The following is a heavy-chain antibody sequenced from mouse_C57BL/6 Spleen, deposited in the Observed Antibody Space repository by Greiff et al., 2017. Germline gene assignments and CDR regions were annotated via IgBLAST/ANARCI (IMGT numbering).Heavy chain of an antibody. Sequence: QVQLQQSGAELAKPGASVKLSCKASGYTFTSYWMNWVKQRPGQGLEWIGYITPSSGYTKYTQKFKDKATLTADKSTSTAYMQLSSLTYDIYAVDYDASHYDDDGGFAYWGQGTLVTVSA. V-gene: IGHV1-7*01. CDR1: GYTFTSYW. CDR3: ASHYDDDGGFAY. D-gene: IGHD2-4*01. J-gene: IGHJ3*01. CDR2: ITPSSGYT.